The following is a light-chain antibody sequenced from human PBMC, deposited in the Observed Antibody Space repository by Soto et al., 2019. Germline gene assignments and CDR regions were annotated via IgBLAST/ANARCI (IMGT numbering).Light chain of an antibody. CDR1: DVGSKS. CDR2: DDT. V-gene: IGLV3-21*02. CDR3: QVWVSSSDHWV. J-gene: IGLJ3*02. Sequence: ELTPPPSVSVAPGQTARITCGGDDVGSKSVHWYQQKPGQAPVLVVNDDTDRPSGIPERFSGSNSGNAATLTISRVEAGDEADYYCQVWVSSSDHWVFGGGTKLTVL.